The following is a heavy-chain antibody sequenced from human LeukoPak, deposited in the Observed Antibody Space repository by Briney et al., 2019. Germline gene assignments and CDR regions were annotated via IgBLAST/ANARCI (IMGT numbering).Heavy chain of an antibody. J-gene: IGHJ6*02. D-gene: IGHD1/OR15-1a*01. CDR2: INHSGST. CDR3: ARGGTLNTYVSQYYYGMDV. CDR1: GGSFSVFY. Sequence: SETLSLTCAVYGGSFSVFYWSWIRQPPGKRLEWIGEINHSGSTNYNPSLKSRVTISVDTSKNHFSLKLSSVSAAHTAVYYCARGGTLNTYVSQYYYGMDVWGQGTTVSVSS. V-gene: IGHV4-34*01.